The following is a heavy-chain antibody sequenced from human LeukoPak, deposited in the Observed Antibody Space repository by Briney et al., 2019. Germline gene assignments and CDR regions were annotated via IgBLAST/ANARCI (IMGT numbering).Heavy chain of an antibody. Sequence: GGSLRLSCAASGFTFSSYWMNWVRQAPGKGLVWVSRIASDGSSTTYADSVKGRFTISRDNAKNSLYLQMNSLRAEDTAVYYCTRDYRGTFDYWGQGTLVTVSS. CDR2: IASDGSST. CDR3: TRDYRGTFDY. D-gene: IGHD1-26*01. J-gene: IGHJ4*02. V-gene: IGHV3-74*01. CDR1: GFTFSSYW.